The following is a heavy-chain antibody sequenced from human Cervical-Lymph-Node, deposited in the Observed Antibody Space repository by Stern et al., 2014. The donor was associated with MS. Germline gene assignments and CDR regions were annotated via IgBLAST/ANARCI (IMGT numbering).Heavy chain of an antibody. CDR3: VRSGAGNWFDP. J-gene: IGHJ5*02. CDR1: GFTFSAFY. V-gene: IGHV3-11*01. CDR2: ISTTGSTT. Sequence: QVQLVQSGGGLVKTGGSLRLSCAASGFTFSAFYMTWMRQAPGKGLAWISYISTTGSTTYYADSVKGRFTISRDNAKNSVSLQMNSLRAEDTAVYYCVRSGAGNWFDPWGQGTLVTVSS. D-gene: IGHD3-10*01.